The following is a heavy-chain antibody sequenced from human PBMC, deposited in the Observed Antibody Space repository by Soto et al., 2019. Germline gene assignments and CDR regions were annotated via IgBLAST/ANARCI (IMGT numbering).Heavy chain of an antibody. Sequence: QLQLQESGPGLVKPSETLSLTCTVSGGSISSSSYYWGWIRQPPGKGLEWIGSIDYSGSTYYNPSLKSRVTISVDTSKNQFSRKLSSVTAADTAVYYCARHTPAISISDHWGQGTLVTVSS. J-gene: IGHJ4*02. CDR1: GGSISSSSYY. V-gene: IGHV4-39*01. CDR2: IDYSGST. D-gene: IGHD2-15*01. CDR3: ARHTPAISISDH.